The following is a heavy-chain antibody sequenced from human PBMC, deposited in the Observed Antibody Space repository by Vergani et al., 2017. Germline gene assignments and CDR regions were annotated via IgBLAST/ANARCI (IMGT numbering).Heavy chain of an antibody. CDR3: ARGIGDLPPYYYYYGMDV. V-gene: IGHV3-33*01. CDR2: IWYDGSNK. D-gene: IGHD4-17*01. Sequence: QVQLVESGGGVVQPGRSLRLSCAASGFTFSSYGMHWVRQAPGKGLGWVAVIWYDGSNKYYADSVKGRFTISRDNSKNTLYLQMNSLGAEDTAVYYCARGIGDLPPYYYYYGMDVWGQGTTVTVSS. J-gene: IGHJ6*02. CDR1: GFTFSSYG.